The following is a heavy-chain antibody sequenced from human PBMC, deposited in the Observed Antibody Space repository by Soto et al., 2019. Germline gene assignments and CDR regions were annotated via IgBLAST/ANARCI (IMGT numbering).Heavy chain of an antibody. CDR2: IRSKAYGGTT. CDR1: GFTFGDYA. D-gene: IGHD3-3*01. Sequence: PGGSLRLSCTASGFTFGDYAMSWVRQAPGKGLEWVGFIRSKAYGGTTEYAASVKGRFSISRDDSKNIAYLQMNSLQTADTAIYYCARDGDYYGMDVWGQGTTVTVSS. CDR3: ARDGDYYGMDV. V-gene: IGHV3-49*04. J-gene: IGHJ6*02.